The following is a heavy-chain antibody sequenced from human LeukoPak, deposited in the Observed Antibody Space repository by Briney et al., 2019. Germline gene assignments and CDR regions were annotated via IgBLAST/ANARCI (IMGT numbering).Heavy chain of an antibody. CDR1: WFTISSNY. CDR3: ARATRGYYYGMDV. CDR2: TYSGVST. V-gene: IGHV3-53*04. D-gene: IGHD2-2*01. Sequence: GSLRLSCAASWFTISSNYMSRDRQAPGNGRKWGSVTYSGVSTYYPDSVQGRFTISRHNSKTTLYLQMNSLRAEDTAVYYCARATRGYYYGMDVWGQGTTVTVSS. J-gene: IGHJ6*02.